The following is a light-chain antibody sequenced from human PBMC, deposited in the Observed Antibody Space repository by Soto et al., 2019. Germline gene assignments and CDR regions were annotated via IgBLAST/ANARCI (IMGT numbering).Light chain of an antibody. CDR3: MQALQTPLT. Sequence: VLTPSPLSLPVTPGEPASISCRSSQSLLHSNGYNYLDWYLQKPGQSPQLLIYLGSNRASGVPDRFSGSGSGTDFTLKISRVEAEDVGVYYCMQALQTPLTFGGGTKVDI. J-gene: IGKJ4*01. CDR1: QSLLHSNGYNY. CDR2: LGS. V-gene: IGKV2-28*01.